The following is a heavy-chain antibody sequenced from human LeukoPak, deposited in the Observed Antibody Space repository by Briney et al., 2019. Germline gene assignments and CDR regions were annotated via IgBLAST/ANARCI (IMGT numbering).Heavy chain of an antibody. CDR3: ARENSGSYREFDY. V-gene: IGHV4-4*07. CDR1: GGSISSYY. CDR2: IYPSGST. J-gene: IGHJ4*02. D-gene: IGHD1-26*01. Sequence: PSETLSLTCTVSGGSISSYYWTWIRQPAEKGLDWIGRIYPSGSTNYNPSLKSRVTMSVDTSKNQFSLKLSSVTAADTAVYYCARENSGSYREFDYWGQGTLVTVSS.